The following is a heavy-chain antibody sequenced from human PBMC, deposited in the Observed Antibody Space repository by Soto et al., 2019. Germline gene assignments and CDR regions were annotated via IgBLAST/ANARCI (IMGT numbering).Heavy chain of an antibody. V-gene: IGHV3-23*01. J-gene: IGHJ4*02. CDR2: ISGSGGST. D-gene: IGHD3-22*01. CDR1: GFTFSSYA. Sequence: PGGSLRLSCAASGFTFSSYAMSWVRQAPGKGLEWVSAISGSGGSTYYADSVKGRFTISRDNSKNTLYLQMNSLRAEDTAVYYCAKDFDYESSGYDFFHYWGQGTLVTVSS. CDR3: AKDFDYESSGYDFFHY.